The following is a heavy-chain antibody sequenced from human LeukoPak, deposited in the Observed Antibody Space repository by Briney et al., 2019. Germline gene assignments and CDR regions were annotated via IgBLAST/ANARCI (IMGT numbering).Heavy chain of an antibody. CDR1: GITFINHS. J-gene: IGHJ4*02. Sequence: GGSLRLSCAASGITFINHSMSWVRQAPGKGLEWVSIISGGGSFTSYADSVKGRFTISRDNSKSTLSLQMSSLRAEDTAVYYCARRYCSDGTCYFFDYWGQGTLVTVSS. CDR2: ISGGGSFT. D-gene: IGHD2-15*01. CDR3: ARRYCSDGTCYFFDY. V-gene: IGHV3-23*01.